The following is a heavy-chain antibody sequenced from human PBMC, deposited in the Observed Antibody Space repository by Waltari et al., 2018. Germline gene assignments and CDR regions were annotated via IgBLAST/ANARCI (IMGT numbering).Heavy chain of an antibody. Sequence: QVQLVESGGGLVKPGGSLRLSCAASGFTLSDYYMTWIRQAPGKGREWVSYIGSSGRTIYYADSVRDRFIISRDNAKNSVFLQMNSLRADDTAVYYCGRSWGAVDYWGQGTLVTVSS. CDR2: IGSSGRTI. J-gene: IGHJ4*02. D-gene: IGHD1-26*01. CDR1: GFTLSDYY. CDR3: GRSWGAVDY. V-gene: IGHV3-11*01.